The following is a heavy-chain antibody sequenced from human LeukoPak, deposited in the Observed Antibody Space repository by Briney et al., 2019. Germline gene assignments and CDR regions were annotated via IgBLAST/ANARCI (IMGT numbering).Heavy chain of an antibody. CDR2: IYDGGII. Sequence: GGSLRLSCAASGFSVTSNYINWVRQAPGKGLEWVSIIYDGGIIYYADSVKGRFTMSKDNSKNTVYLQMNSLRAEDTAVYYCARALGGVPHFDNWGQGTLVTVSS. CDR1: GFSVTSNY. CDR3: ARALGGVPHFDN. V-gene: IGHV3-53*01. J-gene: IGHJ4*02. D-gene: IGHD3-16*01.